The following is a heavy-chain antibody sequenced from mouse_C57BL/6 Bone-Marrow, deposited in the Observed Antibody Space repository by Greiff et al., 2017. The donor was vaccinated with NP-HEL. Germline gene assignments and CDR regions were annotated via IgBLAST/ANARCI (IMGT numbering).Heavy chain of an antibody. CDR1: GYTFTDYY. J-gene: IGHJ1*03. CDR3: AKYGSSFYLYFDV. V-gene: IGHV1-26*01. D-gene: IGHD1-1*01. Sequence: EVQLQQSGPELVKPGASVKISCKASGYTFTDYYMNWVKQSPGKSLEWIGDINPNNGGTSYNQKFKGKATLTVDKSSSTAYMELRSLTSEDSAVYYCAKYGSSFYLYFDVWGTGTTVTVSS. CDR2: INPNNGGT.